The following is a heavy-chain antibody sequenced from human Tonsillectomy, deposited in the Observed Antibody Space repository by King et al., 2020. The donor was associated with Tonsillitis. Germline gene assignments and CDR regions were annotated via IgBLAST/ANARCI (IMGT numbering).Heavy chain of an antibody. CDR3: AREHCSGGNCYAIDAFDI. D-gene: IGHD2-15*01. Sequence: VQLQESGPGLVKPSETLSLICTVSGGSISGYYWSWIRQPPGKGLEWIGYIYYSGSTNYNPSLKSRVTFSVDTSKNQFSLRLSSVTAAGTAVYYCAREHCSGGNCYAIDAFDIWGQGTMVTVSS. CDR2: IYYSGST. V-gene: IGHV4-59*01. CDR1: GGSISGYY. J-gene: IGHJ3*02.